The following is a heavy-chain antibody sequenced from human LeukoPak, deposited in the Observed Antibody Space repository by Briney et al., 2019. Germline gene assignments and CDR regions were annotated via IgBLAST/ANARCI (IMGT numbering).Heavy chain of an antibody. CDR3: AKDYCGGYCYSGWYFDL. CDR1: GFTFDDYA. J-gene: IGHJ2*01. Sequence: GRSLRLSCAASGFTFDDYAMHWVRQAPGKGLEWVSGISYNSDTIAYADSVKGRFTTSRDNAKNSLYLQMNSLRAEDTALYYCAKDYCGGYCYSGWYFDLWGRGTLVTVSS. D-gene: IGHD2-21*02. CDR2: ISYNSDTI. V-gene: IGHV3-9*01.